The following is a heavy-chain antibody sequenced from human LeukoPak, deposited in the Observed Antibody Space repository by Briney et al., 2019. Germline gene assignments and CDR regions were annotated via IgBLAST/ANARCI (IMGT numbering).Heavy chain of an antibody. CDR3: ARGAADRYYYYGMDV. J-gene: IGHJ6*02. D-gene: IGHD6-25*01. V-gene: IGHV5-51*01. CDR1: GYSFTSYW. CDR2: IYPGDSDT. Sequence: GESLKISCEGSGYSFTSYWSGWVRQMPGKGLEWMGIIYPGDSDTRYSPSFQGQVTISADKSISTAYLQWSSLKASDTAMYYCARGAADRYYYYGMDVWGQGTTVTVSS.